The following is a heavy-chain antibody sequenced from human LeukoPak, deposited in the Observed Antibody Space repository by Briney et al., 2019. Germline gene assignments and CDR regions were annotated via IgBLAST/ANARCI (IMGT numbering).Heavy chain of an antibody. Sequence: ASVKVSCKASGGTFSSYAISWVRQAPGQGLEWMGRIIPILGIANYAQKFQGRVTITADKSTSTAYMELSSLRPEDTAVYYCATLGIAAAGTRNWFDPWGQGTLVTVSS. D-gene: IGHD6-13*01. CDR1: GGTFSSYA. CDR3: ATLGIAAAGTRNWFDP. CDR2: IIPILGIA. J-gene: IGHJ5*02. V-gene: IGHV1-69*04.